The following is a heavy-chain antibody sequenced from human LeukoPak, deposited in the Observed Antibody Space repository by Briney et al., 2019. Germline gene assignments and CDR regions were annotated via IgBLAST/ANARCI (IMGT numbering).Heavy chain of an antibody. CDR2: IFYSGST. CDR3: ARGGSAYYYGSGSYYLNNWFDP. V-gene: IGHV4-39*07. D-gene: IGHD3-10*01. J-gene: IGHJ5*02. Sequence: SETLSLTCTVSSGSISTSNYYWGWVRQPPGKALEWIGNIFYSGSTYYSPSLKSQVTISLDTSRNQFSLKLNSVTAADTAVYYCARGGSAYYYGSGSYYLNNWFDPWGQGTLVTVSS. CDR1: SGSISTSNYY.